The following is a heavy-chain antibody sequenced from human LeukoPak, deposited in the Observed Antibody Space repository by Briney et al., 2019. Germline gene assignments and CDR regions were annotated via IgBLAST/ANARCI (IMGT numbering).Heavy chain of an antibody. Sequence: SETLSLTCTVSGGSISSGDYYWSWIRQPPGKGLEWIGYIYYSGSTYYNPSLKSRVTISVDTSKNQFSLKLSSVTAADTAVYYCARDHSEGGSRYYDSSGYDYWGQGTLVTVSS. J-gene: IGHJ4*02. CDR2: IYYSGST. CDR3: ARDHSEGGSRYYDSSGYDY. D-gene: IGHD3-22*01. V-gene: IGHV4-30-4*01. CDR1: GGSISSGDYY.